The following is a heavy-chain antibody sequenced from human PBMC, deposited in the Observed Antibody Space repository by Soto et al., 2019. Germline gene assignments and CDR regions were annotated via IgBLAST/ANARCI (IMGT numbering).Heavy chain of an antibody. Sequence: QVQLVQSGAEVKKPGSSVKVSCKASGGTFSSYAISWVRQAPGQGLEWMGGIIPIFGTANYAQKFQGRVTITADESTSTAYMELSSLRSEDTAVYYCARAALGYCSGGSCYRYFDYWGQGTLVTVPS. CDR1: GGTFSSYA. J-gene: IGHJ4*02. CDR3: ARAALGYCSGGSCYRYFDY. D-gene: IGHD2-15*01. V-gene: IGHV1-69*01. CDR2: IIPIFGTA.